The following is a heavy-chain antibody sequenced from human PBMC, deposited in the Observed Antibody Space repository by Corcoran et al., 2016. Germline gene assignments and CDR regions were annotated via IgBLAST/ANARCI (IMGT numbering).Heavy chain of an antibody. J-gene: IGHJ4*02. CDR2: INPSGGST. V-gene: IGHV1-46*01. Sequence: QVQLVQSGAEVKKPGASVKVSCKASGYTFTSYYMHWVRQALGQGLEWMGIINPSGGSTSYAQKFQGRVTMTRDTSTSTVYMELSRLRSEDTALYYCARGQIDYDILTGYPDYWGQGTLVTVSS. CDR3: ARGQIDYDILTGYPDY. CDR1: GYTFTSYY. D-gene: IGHD3-9*01.